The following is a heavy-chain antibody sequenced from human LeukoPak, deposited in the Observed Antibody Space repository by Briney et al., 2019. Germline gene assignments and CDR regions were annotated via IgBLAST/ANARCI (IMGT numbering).Heavy chain of an antibody. CDR3: ARRPYDFWSGYLRPNWFDP. D-gene: IGHD3-3*01. J-gene: IGHJ5*02. V-gene: IGHV4-34*01. CDR1: GGSFSDYY. CDR2: INHSGST. Sequence: PSETLSLTCAVYGGSFSDYYWSWIRQPPGKGLEWIGEINHSGSTNYNPSLKSRVTISVDTSKNQFSLKLSSVTAADTAVYYCARRPYDFWSGYLRPNWFDPWGQGTLVTVSS.